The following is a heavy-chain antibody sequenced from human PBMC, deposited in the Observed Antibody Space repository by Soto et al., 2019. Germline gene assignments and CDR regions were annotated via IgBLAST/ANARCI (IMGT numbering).Heavy chain of an antibody. V-gene: IGHV1-69*06. CDR1: GGTLSDHG. CDR2: TIPVFNTA. CDR3: ARGVYGSGNYYTGPSAFDI. D-gene: IGHD3-10*01. J-gene: IGHJ3*02. Sequence: QVQLEQSGAEVKKPGSSVKISCKASGGTLSDHGVSWLRQAPGQGLEWVGGTIPVFNTANYAPKFQGRVTSEADKSTNIAYMELGSLRSDDTAFYYCARGVYGSGNYYTGPSAFDIWGQGTLVIVSS.